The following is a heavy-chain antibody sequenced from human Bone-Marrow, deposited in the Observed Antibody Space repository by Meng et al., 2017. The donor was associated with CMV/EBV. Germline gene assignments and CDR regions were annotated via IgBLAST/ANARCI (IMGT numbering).Heavy chain of an antibody. CDR3: AREAGGIAASPRGGMDV. J-gene: IGHJ6*02. Sequence: GESLKISCAASGFTFSSYDMHWVRQATGKGLEWVSAIGTAGDTYYPGSVKGRFTISRENAKNSLYLQMNSLRAGDTAVYYCAREAGGIAASPRGGMDVWGQGTTVTVSS. CDR1: GFTFSSYD. CDR2: IGTAGDT. V-gene: IGHV3-13*01. D-gene: IGHD6-13*01.